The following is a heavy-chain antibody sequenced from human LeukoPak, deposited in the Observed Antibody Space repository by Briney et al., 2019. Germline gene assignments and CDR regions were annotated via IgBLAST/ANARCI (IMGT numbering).Heavy chain of an antibody. V-gene: IGHV3-53*01. CDR3: ARVLGVAPDY. Sequence: GGSLRLSCAASGFTVSSNYMSWVRQVSGKGLEWVSVIYGGGSTYYADSVKGRFTISRDNSKNTLYLQMNSLRVEDTAVYYCARVLGVAPDYWGQGTLVTVSS. CDR1: GFTVSSNY. CDR2: IYGGGST. D-gene: IGHD3-3*01. J-gene: IGHJ4*02.